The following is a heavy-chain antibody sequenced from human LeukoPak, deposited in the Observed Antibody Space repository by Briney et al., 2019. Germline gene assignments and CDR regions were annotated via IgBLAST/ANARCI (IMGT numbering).Heavy chain of an antibody. Sequence: GRSLRLSCAASGFTFSHYGMHWVRQAPGKGLEWVAVISYDGSNKYYADSVKGRFTISRDNSKNTLYLQMNSLRAEDTAVYYCARDCDFWSGYPSYGMDVWGQGTTVTVSS. CDR3: ARDCDFWSGYPSYGMDV. V-gene: IGHV3-30*19. J-gene: IGHJ6*02. D-gene: IGHD3-3*01. CDR1: GFTFSHYG. CDR2: ISYDGSNK.